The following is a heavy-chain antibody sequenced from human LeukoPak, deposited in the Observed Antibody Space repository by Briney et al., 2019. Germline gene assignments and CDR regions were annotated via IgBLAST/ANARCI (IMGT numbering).Heavy chain of an antibody. CDR2: LSGSGNNR. CDR1: GFTYSSYA. D-gene: IGHD2-8*01. V-gene: IGHV3-23*01. Sequence: GGSLRLSCAASGFTYSSYAMTWVRESPGKGLEWVSTLSGSGNNRYYADSVQGRFTISRDNFKNTLYLQMNSLKVEDTAVYYCARDVNGGYWGQGTLVTVSS. J-gene: IGHJ4*02. CDR3: ARDVNGGY.